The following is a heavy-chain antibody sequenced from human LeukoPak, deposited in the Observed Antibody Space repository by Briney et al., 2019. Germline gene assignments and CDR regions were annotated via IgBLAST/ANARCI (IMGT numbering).Heavy chain of an antibody. D-gene: IGHD3-10*01. CDR2: IYHSGST. CDR3: ARVGSGSYYHLGAFDI. J-gene: IGHJ3*02. Sequence: SETLSLTCAVSGGSISSSNWWSWVRQPPGKGLEWIGEIYHSGSTNYNPSLKSRVTISVDKSKNQFSLKLSSVTAADTAVYYCARVGSGSYYHLGAFDIWGQGTMVTVSS. CDR1: GGSISSSNW. V-gene: IGHV4-4*02.